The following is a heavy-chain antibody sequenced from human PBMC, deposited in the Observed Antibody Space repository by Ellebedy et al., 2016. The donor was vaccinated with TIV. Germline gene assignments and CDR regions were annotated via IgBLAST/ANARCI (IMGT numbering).Heavy chain of an antibody. Sequence: GESLKISXAASGFTFSSYWMSWVRQAPGKGLEWVANIKQDGSEKYYVDSVKGRFTISRDNAKNSLYLQMNSLRAEDTAVYYCANIASWGSDMITFGGVIVPVGNYWGQGTLVTVSS. V-gene: IGHV3-7*01. J-gene: IGHJ4*02. CDR3: ANIASWGSDMITFGGVIVPVGNY. D-gene: IGHD3-16*02. CDR2: IKQDGSEK. CDR1: GFTFSSYW.